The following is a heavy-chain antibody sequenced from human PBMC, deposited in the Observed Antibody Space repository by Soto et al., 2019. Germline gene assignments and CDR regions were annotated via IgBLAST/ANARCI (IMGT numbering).Heavy chain of an antibody. Sequence: SVKVSCKASGGTFSSYAISWVRQAPGQGLEWMGGIIPIFGTANYAQKFQGRVTISRDNSKNTLYLQMNSLRAEDTAVYYCANGRAVAGPLDYWGQGTLVTVSS. CDR2: IIPIFGTA. J-gene: IGHJ4*02. CDR3: ANGRAVAGPLDY. CDR1: GGTFSSYA. D-gene: IGHD6-19*01. V-gene: IGHV1-69*05.